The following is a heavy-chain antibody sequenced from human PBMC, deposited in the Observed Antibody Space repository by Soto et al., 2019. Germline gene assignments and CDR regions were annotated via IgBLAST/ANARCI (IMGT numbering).Heavy chain of an antibody. CDR1: GGTFSSYA. V-gene: IGHV1-69*13. D-gene: IGHD2-2*01. J-gene: IGHJ6*02. CDR3: ARTDAVVVPAAIHYYYGMDV. CDR2: IIPIFGTA. Sequence: GASVKVSCKASGGTFSSYAISWVRQAPGQGLEWMGGIIPIFGTANYAQKFQGRVTITADESTSTAYMELSSLRSEDTAVYYCARTDAVVVPAAIHYYYGMDVWGQGTTVTVSS.